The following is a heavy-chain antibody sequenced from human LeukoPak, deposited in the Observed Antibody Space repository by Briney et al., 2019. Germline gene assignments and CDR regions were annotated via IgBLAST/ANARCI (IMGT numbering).Heavy chain of an antibody. D-gene: IGHD3-10*01. CDR1: GYSISSGYF. CDR2: IYHSGST. CDR3: ARFRAGVGEPYGDY. V-gene: IGHV4-38-2*01. Sequence: SEPLSLTCPVSGYSISSGYFWGWIRQPPGKGLEWIGSIYHSGSTSYNPSLKSRLTISVDTSKNQFSLKLNFVTAADTAVYYCARFRAGVGEPYGDYWGQGTLVTVSS. J-gene: IGHJ4*02.